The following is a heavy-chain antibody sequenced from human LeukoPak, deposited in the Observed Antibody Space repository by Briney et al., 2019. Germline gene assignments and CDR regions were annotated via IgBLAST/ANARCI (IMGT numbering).Heavy chain of an antibody. CDR1: GGSISSGDYY. CDR3: ARVESTYCSSTSCSDY. CDR2: IYYSGST. Sequence: SETLSLTCTVSGGSISSGDYYWSWIRPPPGKGLGWIGYIYYSGSTYYNPSLKSRVTISVDTSKSQFSLKLSSVTAADTAVYYCARVESTYCSSTSCSDYWGQGTLVTVSS. J-gene: IGHJ4*02. D-gene: IGHD2-2*01. V-gene: IGHV4-30-4*01.